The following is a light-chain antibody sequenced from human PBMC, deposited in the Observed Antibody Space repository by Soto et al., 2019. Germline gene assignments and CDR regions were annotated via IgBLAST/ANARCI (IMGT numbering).Light chain of an antibody. J-gene: IGLJ3*02. Sequence: QSVLTQPRSVSGSPGQSVTISCTGTSSDVGGYDYVSWYQQHPGKAPKLMIFVVNKRPSGVPDRFSGSKSGNTAFLTISGLQAEDEADYSCFSYAGSRVFGGGTKVTVL. CDR2: VVN. CDR3: FSYAGSRV. CDR1: SSDVGGYDY. V-gene: IGLV2-11*01.